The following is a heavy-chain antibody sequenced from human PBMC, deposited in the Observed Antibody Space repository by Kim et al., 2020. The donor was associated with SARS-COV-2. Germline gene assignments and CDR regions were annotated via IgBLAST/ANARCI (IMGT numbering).Heavy chain of an antibody. Sequence: IYYADSVKGRFTISRDNPKNALFLQMDSLRPEDTAVYYCASLYSTSWPFDFWGQGTLVAVSS. D-gene: IGHD6-13*01. CDR3: ASLYSTSWPFDF. V-gene: IGHV3-30*01. CDR2: I. J-gene: IGHJ4*02.